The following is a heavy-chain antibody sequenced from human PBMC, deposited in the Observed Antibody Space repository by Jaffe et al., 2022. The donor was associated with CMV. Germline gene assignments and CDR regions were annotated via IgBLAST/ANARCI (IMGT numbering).Heavy chain of an antibody. CDR3: AGQPGQMWSGDHTGYSNSNYFFDF. CDR1: NDSISSRSYF. CDR2: IHYSGSA. V-gene: IGHV4-39*01. Sequence: QLQLQESGPGLVKPSETLSLICTVSNDSISSRSYFWGWIRQPPGKGLEWIGSIHYSGSAYYNPSLKSRVTISIDTSRNQFSLRLNSMTAADTAVYFCAGQPGQMWSGDHTGYSNSNYFFDFWGQGTLVTVSS. D-gene: IGHD3-3*01. J-gene: IGHJ4*02.